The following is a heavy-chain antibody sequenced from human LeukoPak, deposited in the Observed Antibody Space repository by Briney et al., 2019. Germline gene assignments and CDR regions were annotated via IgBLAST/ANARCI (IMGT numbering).Heavy chain of an antibody. J-gene: IGHJ4*02. D-gene: IGHD3-22*01. Sequence: SETLSLTCTVSGGSISSYYWSWIRQPPGKGLEWIGYIYYSGSTNYNPSLKSRVTISVDTSKNQFSLKLSSVTAADTAVYYCARGGDYYDSSGYPDYWGQGTLVTVSS. CDR1: GGSISSYY. V-gene: IGHV4-59*01. CDR3: ARGGDYYDSSGYPDY. CDR2: IYYSGST.